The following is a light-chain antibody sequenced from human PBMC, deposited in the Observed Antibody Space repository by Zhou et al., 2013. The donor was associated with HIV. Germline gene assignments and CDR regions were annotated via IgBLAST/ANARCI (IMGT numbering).Light chain of an antibody. J-gene: IGKJ2*01. Sequence: DVVMTQSPLSLSVTLGQPASISCRSSQSLLDSDGNRYLSWFHLRPGQSPRRLIYKVSNRDSGVPDRFSGSGSGTDFELKISRVEAEDVGIYSCMQGTRWPYTFGQGTKLEIK. CDR3: MQGTRWPYT. V-gene: IGKV2-30*01. CDR2: KVS. CDR1: QSLLDSDGNRY.